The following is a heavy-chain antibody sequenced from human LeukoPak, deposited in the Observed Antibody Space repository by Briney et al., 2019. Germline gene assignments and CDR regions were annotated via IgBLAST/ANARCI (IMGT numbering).Heavy chain of an antibody. J-gene: IGHJ5*02. CDR1: GFTFSSFW. D-gene: IGHD3-10*01. CDR2: IKSDGTTT. CDR3: AKDHGSGSYYTWFDP. V-gene: IGHV3-74*01. Sequence: PGGSLRLSCAASGFTFSSFWMHWVRQAPGKGLVWVSRIKSDGTTTTDADFVKGRFTISRDNAKNTLYLQMNSLRAEDTAVYYCAKDHGSGSYYTWFDPWGQGTLVTVSS.